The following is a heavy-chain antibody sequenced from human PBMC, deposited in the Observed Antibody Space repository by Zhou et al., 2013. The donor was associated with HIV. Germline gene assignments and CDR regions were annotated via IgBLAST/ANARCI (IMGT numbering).Heavy chain of an antibody. J-gene: IGHJ6*03. CDR1: GYTFSSYG. V-gene: IGHV1-18*01. CDR2: ISAYSGDT. Sequence: QVQLVQSGAEVKKSGASVKVSCKASGYTFSSYGVNWVRQAPGQGLEWVGWISAYSGDTNYAQKFQGRVTMTTDTSTSTAFMELRSLRSDDTAVYYCAREGNFYYMDVWGKGTTGHSLL. CDR3: AREGNFYYMDV.